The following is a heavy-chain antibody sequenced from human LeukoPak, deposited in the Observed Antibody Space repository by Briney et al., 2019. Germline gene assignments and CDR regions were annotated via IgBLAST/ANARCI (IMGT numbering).Heavy chain of an antibody. J-gene: IGHJ5*02. Sequence: TLSLTCTVSGGSISSGGYYWSRIRQHPGKGLEWIGYIYYSGSTYYNPSLKSRVTISVDTSKNQFSLKLSSVTAADTAVYYCAADRVVPAATNWFDPWGQGTLVTVSS. CDR3: AADRVVPAATNWFDP. CDR1: GGSISSGGYY. CDR2: IYYSGST. D-gene: IGHD2-2*01. V-gene: IGHV4-31*03.